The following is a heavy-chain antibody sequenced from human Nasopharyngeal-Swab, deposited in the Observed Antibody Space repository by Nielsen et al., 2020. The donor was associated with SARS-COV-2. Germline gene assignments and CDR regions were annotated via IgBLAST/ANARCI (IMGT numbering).Heavy chain of an antibody. CDR3: ARDRSQYDILTGYPYYFDY. CDR1: ECTFSSYA. V-gene: IGHV1-69*06. J-gene: IGHJ4*02. Sequence: SVQVSCKASECTFSSYAICWVRQAPGQGLEWMGGIMAIFGTANYAQKFHGRVKITADKSTSTAYMELSSLRSEDTAVYYCARDRSQYDILTGYPYYFDYWGQGTLVTSPQ. D-gene: IGHD3-9*01. CDR2: IMAIFGTA.